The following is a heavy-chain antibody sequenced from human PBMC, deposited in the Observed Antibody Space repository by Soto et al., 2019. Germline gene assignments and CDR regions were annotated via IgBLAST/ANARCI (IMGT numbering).Heavy chain of an antibody. V-gene: IGHV4-59*01. D-gene: IGHD6-6*01. CDR2: INYRGST. CDR1: GGSISNYY. J-gene: IGHJ4*02. Sequence: QVQLQESGPGLVKPSETLSLTCNVSGGSISNYYWSWVRQSPGKGLEWIGHINYRGSTSYNPSLKRRVTISIDTPENQFSLKLSSVTAADTAVYYCARAESSSSEGFDYWGRGTLVTVSS. CDR3: ARAESSSSEGFDY.